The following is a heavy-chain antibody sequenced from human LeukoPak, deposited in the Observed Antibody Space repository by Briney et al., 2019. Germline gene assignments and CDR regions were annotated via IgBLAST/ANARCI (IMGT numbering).Heavy chain of an antibody. D-gene: IGHD5-18*01. Sequence: PSETLSLTCTVSGGSISSSSYYRGWIRQPPGKGLEWIGSIYYSGSTYYNPSLKSRVTISVDTSKNQFSLNLSSVTAADTAVYYCARATEGGYTYGYFYYYYMDVWGKGTTVTISS. V-gene: IGHV4-39*07. CDR1: GGSISSSSYY. CDR3: ARATEGGYTYGYFYYYYMDV. CDR2: IYYSGST. J-gene: IGHJ6*03.